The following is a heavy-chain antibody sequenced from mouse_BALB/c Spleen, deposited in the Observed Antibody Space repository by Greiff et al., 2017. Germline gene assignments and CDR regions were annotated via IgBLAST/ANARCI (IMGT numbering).Heavy chain of an antibody. CDR2: IDPANGNT. V-gene: IGHV14-3*02. CDR1: GFNIKDTY. D-gene: IGHD1-1*01. J-gene: IGHJ4*01. CDR3: ARDGSSPYYYAMDY. Sequence: EVKLQESGAELVKPGASVKLSCTASGFNIKDTYMHWVKQRPEQGLEWIGRIDPANGNTKYDPKFQGKATITADTSSNTAYLQLSSLTSEDTAVYYCARDGSSPYYYAMDYWGQGTSVTVSS.